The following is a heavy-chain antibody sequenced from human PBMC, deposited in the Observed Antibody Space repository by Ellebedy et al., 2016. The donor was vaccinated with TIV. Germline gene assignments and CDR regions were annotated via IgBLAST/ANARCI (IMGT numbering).Heavy chain of an antibody. CDR3: ASLTHCSGGACYMGTFDI. CDR1: GDSFTNYW. J-gene: IGHJ3*02. D-gene: IGHD2-15*01. V-gene: IGHV5-10-1*01. Sequence: ASVKVSCKGSGDSFTNYWINWVRQMPGKGLDWMGRIDPRDSYTNYSPSFQGHVNISVDKSSSTAYLNWSSLKASATAMYYCASLTHCSGGACYMGTFDIWGQGTMVTVSS. CDR2: IDPRDSYT.